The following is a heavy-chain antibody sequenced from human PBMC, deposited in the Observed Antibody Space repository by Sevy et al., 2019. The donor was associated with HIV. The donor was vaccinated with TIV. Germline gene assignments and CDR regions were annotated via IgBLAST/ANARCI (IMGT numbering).Heavy chain of an antibody. CDR2: ISYDGSNK. CDR3: ARDPGYGDYLDY. Sequence: RGSLRLSCAASGFTVSSYAMHWVRQAPGKGLEWVAVISYDGSNKYYADSVKGRFTISRDNSKNTLYLQMNSLRAEDTAVYYCARDPGYGDYLDYWGQGTLVTVSS. V-gene: IGHV3-30-3*01. CDR1: GFTVSSYA. J-gene: IGHJ4*02. D-gene: IGHD4-17*01.